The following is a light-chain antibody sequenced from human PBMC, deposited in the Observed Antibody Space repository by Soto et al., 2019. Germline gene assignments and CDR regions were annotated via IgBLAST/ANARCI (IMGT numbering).Light chain of an antibody. V-gene: IGKV3-15*01. CDR1: QAIRTN. CDR2: GSS. CDR3: QQYNHWPPWYT. Sequence: EIVMTQDPVSLSVSPGERVTLSCRASQAIRTNLAWYQQKVGQAPRLLIYGSSTRATGIPARFSGSGSGTEFTLTISSLQSEDFAVYYCQQYNHWPPWYTFGQGTKVDIK. J-gene: IGKJ2*01.